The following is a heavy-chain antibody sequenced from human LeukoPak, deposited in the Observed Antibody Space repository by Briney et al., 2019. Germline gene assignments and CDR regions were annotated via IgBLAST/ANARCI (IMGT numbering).Heavy chain of an antibody. D-gene: IGHD3-10*01. CDR3: ARHITMVRGVIITPTYYYYGMDV. J-gene: IGHJ6*02. CDR2: INHSGST. V-gene: IGHV4-39*01. Sequence: SETLSLTCTVSGGSISSSSYYWSWIRQPPGKGLEWIGEINHSGSTNYNPSLKSRVTISVDTSKNQFSLKLSSVTAADTAVYYCARHITMVRGVIITPTYYYYGMDVWGQGTTVTVSS. CDR1: GGSISSSSYY.